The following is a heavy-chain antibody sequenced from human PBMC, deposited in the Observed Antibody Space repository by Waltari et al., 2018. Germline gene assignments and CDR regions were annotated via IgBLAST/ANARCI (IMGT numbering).Heavy chain of an antibody. V-gene: IGHV3-74*01. J-gene: IGHJ2*01. D-gene: IGHD4-17*01. CDR2: INSDWXST. CDR1: GXTFSSYW. CDR3: ARAXXGDYFSL. Sequence: EVQLVESGGGLXQPGGSLRLSCAASGXTFSSYWMHWVRQAPGKGLVVVHRINSDWXSTSSADSVKGRXTIXRDXAXNXLYLQMNXXXAEDXAVYYCARAXXGDYFSLXGRGTLVTVXS.